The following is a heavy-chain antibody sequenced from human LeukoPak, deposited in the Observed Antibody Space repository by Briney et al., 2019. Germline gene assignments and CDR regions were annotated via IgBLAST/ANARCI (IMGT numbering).Heavy chain of an antibody. Sequence: GGSLRLSCAASGFTFSSYGMHWVRQAPGKGLEWVAFIRYDGSNKYYADSVKGRFTISRDNSKNTLYLQMNSLRAEDTAVYYCAKGTGYSGSSSGDYWGQGTLVTVSS. CDR3: AKGTGYSGSSSGDY. CDR2: IRYDGSNK. CDR1: GFTFSSYG. V-gene: IGHV3-30*02. J-gene: IGHJ4*02. D-gene: IGHD1-26*01.